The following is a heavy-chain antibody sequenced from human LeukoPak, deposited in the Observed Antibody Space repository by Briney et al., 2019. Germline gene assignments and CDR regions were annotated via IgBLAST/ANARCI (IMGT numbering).Heavy chain of an antibody. J-gene: IGHJ6*02. D-gene: IGHD2-21*02. CDR2: ISAYNGNT. Sequence: ASVKVSCKASGYTFTSYDISWVRQAPGQGLEWMGWISAYNGNTNYAQKLQGRVTMTTDTSTSTAYMELRSLRSDDTAVYYCASAYCGGDCYYYYGMDVWGQGTRSPSP. CDR1: GYTFTSYD. CDR3: ASAYCGGDCYYYYGMDV. V-gene: IGHV1-18*01.